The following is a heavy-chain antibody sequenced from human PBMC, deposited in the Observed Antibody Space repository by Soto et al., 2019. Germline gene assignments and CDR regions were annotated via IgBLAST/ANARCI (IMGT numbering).Heavy chain of an antibody. CDR3: ARDWLGSGVDY. CDR1: GFTFSSYG. D-gene: IGHD6-19*01. CDR2: IWYDGSNK. Sequence: QVQLVESGGGVVQPGRSLRLSCAASGFTFSSYGMHWVRQAPGKGLEWVAVIWYDGSNKYYADSVEGRFTISRDYSKNTVYLQMNSLRVEDTAVYYCARDWLGSGVDYWGQGTLVTVSS. J-gene: IGHJ4*02. V-gene: IGHV3-33*01.